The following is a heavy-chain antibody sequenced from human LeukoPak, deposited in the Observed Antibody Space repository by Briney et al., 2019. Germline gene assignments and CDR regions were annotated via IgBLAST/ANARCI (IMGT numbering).Heavy chain of an antibody. CDR2: IIPIFGTA. J-gene: IGHJ6*03. D-gene: IGHD3-22*01. CDR1: GGTFSSYA. Sequence: SVKVSCKASGGTFSSYAISWVRQAPGQGLERMGGIIPIFGTANYAQKFQGRVTITADESTSTAYMELSSLRSEDTAVYYCARGPDYYDSSGYDYYYMDVWGKGTTVTVSS. CDR3: ARGPDYYDSSGYDYYYMDV. V-gene: IGHV1-69*13.